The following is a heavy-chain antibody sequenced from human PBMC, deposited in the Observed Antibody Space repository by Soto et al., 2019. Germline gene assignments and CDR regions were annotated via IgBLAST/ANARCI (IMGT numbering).Heavy chain of an antibody. D-gene: IGHD6-13*01. CDR2: IYYSGST. J-gene: IGHJ4*02. Sequence: QVQLQESGPGLVKPSETLSLTCTVSGGSVSSGSYYWSWIRQAPGKGLEWIGYIYYSGSTNYNPSLKSRVTISVDTSKNQFSLKLSSVTAADTAVYYCARGRVAAAGTPDYWGQGTLVTVSS. CDR1: GGSVSSGSYY. V-gene: IGHV4-61*01. CDR3: ARGRVAAAGTPDY.